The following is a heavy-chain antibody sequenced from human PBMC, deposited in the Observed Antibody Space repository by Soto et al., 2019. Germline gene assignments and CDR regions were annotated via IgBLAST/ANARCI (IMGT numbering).Heavy chain of an antibody. D-gene: IGHD3-16*01. CDR1: GYSFTTFW. CDR2: LDPADSFT. J-gene: IGHJ3*01. Sequence: GESLKISCNVSGYSFTTFWISWVRQMPEKGLEWMGRLDPADSFTNYSPSFQGHVTISVDKTINTAYLQWSSLKASDTAIYYCARRLYDKRNYLDALDVWGQGTMVTVSS. V-gene: IGHV5-10-1*01. CDR3: ARRLYDKRNYLDALDV.